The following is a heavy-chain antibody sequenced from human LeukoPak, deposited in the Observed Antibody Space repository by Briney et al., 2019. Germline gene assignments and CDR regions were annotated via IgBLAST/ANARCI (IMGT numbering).Heavy chain of an antibody. CDR1: GYTFTSYY. CDR2: IIPIFGTA. J-gene: IGHJ4*02. D-gene: IGHD5-24*01. V-gene: IGHV1-69*13. Sequence: ASVKVSCKASGYTFTSYYMHWVRQAPGQGLEWMGGIIPIFGTANYAQKFQGRVTITADESTSTAYMELSSLRSEDTAVYYCFSMATIITGSFDYWGQGPLVTVSS. CDR3: FSMATIITGSFDY.